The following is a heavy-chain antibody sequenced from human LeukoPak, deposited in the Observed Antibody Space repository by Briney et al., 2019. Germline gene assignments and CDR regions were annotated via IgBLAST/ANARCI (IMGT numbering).Heavy chain of an antibody. D-gene: IGHD6-13*01. J-gene: IGHJ4*02. CDR1: GYTFNNHY. CDR2: INPSGGST. CDR3: ARSSRSRSGYYFDY. Sequence: ASVKVSCKASGYTFNNHYMYWVRQAPGQGLEWMGIINPSGGSTSYAQKFQGRVTMTRDTSTSTVYMELSSLRSEDTAVYYCARSSRSRSGYYFDYWGQGTLVTVSS. V-gene: IGHV1-46*02.